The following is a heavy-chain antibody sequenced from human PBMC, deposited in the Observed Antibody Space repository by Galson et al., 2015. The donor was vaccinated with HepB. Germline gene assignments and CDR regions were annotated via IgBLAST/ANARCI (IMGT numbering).Heavy chain of an antibody. D-gene: IGHD2-15*01. V-gene: IGHV3-11*06. CDR3: ARDRGAWGGGSPLWYFDL. CDR1: GFTFSDYY. CDR2: ISSSSSYT. J-gene: IGHJ2*01. Sequence: SLRLSCAASGFTFSDYYMSWIRQAPGKGLEWVSYISSSSSYTNYADSVKGRFTISRDNAKNSLYLQMNSLRAEDTAVYYCARDRGAWGGGSPLWYFDLWGRGTLVTVSS.